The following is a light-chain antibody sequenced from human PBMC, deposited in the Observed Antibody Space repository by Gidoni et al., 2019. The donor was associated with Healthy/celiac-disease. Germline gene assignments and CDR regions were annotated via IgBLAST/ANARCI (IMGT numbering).Light chain of an antibody. CDR3: QQRSNWPLMIT. J-gene: IGKJ4*01. V-gene: IGKV3-11*01. Sequence: EILFTQSTATLSLSPGERATLSCRASQSVSSNLACFQQKHGQPPRLLIYEASHRATGIPARFSGSGSGTDFTLTISSLEPEDFAVYYCQQRSNWPLMITFXRXTKVEIK. CDR1: QSVSSN. CDR2: EAS.